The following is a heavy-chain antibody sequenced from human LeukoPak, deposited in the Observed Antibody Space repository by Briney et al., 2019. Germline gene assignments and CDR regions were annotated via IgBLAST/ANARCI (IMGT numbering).Heavy chain of an antibody. CDR1: GFTFSSYE. CDR3: AELGITMIGGV. V-gene: IGHV3-48*03. D-gene: IGHD3-10*02. J-gene: IGHJ6*04. CDR2: ISSRGSTI. Sequence: GGSLRLSCAASGFTFSSYEMNWVRQAPGKGLEWVSYISSRGSTIYYADSVKGRFTISRDNAKNALYLQMNILRAEDTAVYYCAELGITMIGGVWGKGTTVTISS.